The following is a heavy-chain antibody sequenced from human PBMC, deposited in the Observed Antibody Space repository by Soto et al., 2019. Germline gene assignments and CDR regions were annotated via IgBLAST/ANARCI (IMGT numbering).Heavy chain of an antibody. V-gene: IGHV3-48*03. CDR3: ARAIPYGSGSYYTGDYGMDV. Sequence: GGSLRLSCAASGFTFSSYEMNWVRQAAGKGLEWVSYISSSGSTIYYADSVKGRFTISRDNAKNSLYLQMNSLRAEDTAVYYCARAIPYGSGSYYTGDYGMDVWGQGTTVTVSS. D-gene: IGHD3-10*01. CDR2: ISSSGSTI. J-gene: IGHJ6*02. CDR1: GFTFSSYE.